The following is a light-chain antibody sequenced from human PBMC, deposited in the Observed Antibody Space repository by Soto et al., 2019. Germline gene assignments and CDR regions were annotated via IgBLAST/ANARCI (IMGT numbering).Light chain of an antibody. Sequence: DIQMTQSPHSLSASVGDRVILTCRASQTIRTSLNWYQQKPGNAPKLLIYAASTLHSGVPSRFSGSGSGTDFTLSISNLQPEDFATYFCQQTYATPPTFGQGTKVEI. CDR3: QQTYATPPT. J-gene: IGKJ1*01. V-gene: IGKV1-39*01. CDR1: QTIRTS. CDR2: AAS.